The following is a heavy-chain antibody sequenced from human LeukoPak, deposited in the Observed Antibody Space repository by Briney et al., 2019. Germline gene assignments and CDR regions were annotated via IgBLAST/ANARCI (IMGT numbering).Heavy chain of an antibody. CDR1: GFTFSSYG. V-gene: IGHV3-33*01. D-gene: IGHD1-26*01. Sequence: GGSLRLSCAASGFTFSSYGMHWVRQAPGKGLEWVAVIWYDGSNKYYADSVKGRFTISRDNSKNTLYLQMNSLRAEDTAVYYCARDHSGSHPSRPGSGYGMDVWGQGTTVTVSS. CDR3: ARDHSGSHPSRPGSGYGMDV. J-gene: IGHJ6*02. CDR2: IWYDGSNK.